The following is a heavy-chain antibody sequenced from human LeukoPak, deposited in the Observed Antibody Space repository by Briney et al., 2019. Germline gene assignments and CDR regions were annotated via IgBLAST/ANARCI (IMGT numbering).Heavy chain of an antibody. J-gene: IGHJ4*02. D-gene: IGHD2-15*01. Sequence: PGGSLRLSCAASGFTFSSYAMIWVRQAPGKGLDWVSSISDNGDDTYYADSVKGRFTISRDNSKNTLYLQMNSLRAEDTAVYYCAKDRYCSGGNCYSFDYWGQGTLVTVSS. V-gene: IGHV3-23*01. CDR1: GFTFSSYA. CDR3: AKDRYCSGGNCYSFDY. CDR2: ISDNGDDT.